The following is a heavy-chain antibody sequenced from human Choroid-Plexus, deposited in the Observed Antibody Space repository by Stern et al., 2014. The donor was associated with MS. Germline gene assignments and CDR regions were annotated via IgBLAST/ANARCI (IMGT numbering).Heavy chain of an antibody. CDR2: VSYGGSNK. CDR3: AKDRQYLTYFFDH. V-gene: IGHV3-30*18. D-gene: IGHD2/OR15-2a*01. CDR1: GFTFGSCA. J-gene: IGHJ5*02. Sequence: VQLVESGGGVVQPGRPLRLSCVASGFTFGSCAIPWVRQAPGKGLEWVAGVSYGGSNKDYSDSVKGRFTISRDNSQNTLYMQMSSLRPEDTAVYYCAKDRQYLTYFFDHWGQGSLVTVSS.